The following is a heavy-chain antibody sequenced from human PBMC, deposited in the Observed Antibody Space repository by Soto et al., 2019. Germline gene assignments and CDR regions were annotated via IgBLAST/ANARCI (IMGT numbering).Heavy chain of an antibody. D-gene: IGHD3-10*01. V-gene: IGHV1-2*04. CDR2: INPNSGGT. Sequence: ASVKVSCKASGYTFTGYYMHWVRQAPGQGLEWMGWINPNSGGTNYAQNFQGWVTMTRDTSITTAYMELSRLRSDDTAVYYCARDLGITMVRGVADNWFDPWGQGTLVTVSS. CDR1: GYTFTGYY. CDR3: ARDLGITMVRGVADNWFDP. J-gene: IGHJ5*02.